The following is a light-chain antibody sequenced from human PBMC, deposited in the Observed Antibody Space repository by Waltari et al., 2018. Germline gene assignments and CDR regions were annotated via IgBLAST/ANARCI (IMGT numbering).Light chain of an antibody. J-gene: IGLJ3*02. CDR3: AAWDDSLNGRWV. Sequence: QSVLTQPPSASGTPGQGVTISCSGRASNIGNNVVHWYQQVPGKAPKLLIYRSDRRPAGVPDRFSGSKSGTSASLAISGLQSEDEADYYWAAWDDSLNGRWVFGGGTKVTVL. CDR2: RSD. V-gene: IGLV1-44*01. CDR1: ASNIGNNV.